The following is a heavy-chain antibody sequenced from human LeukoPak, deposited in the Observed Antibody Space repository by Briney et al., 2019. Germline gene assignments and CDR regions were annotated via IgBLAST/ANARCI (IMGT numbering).Heavy chain of an antibody. V-gene: IGHV4-59*01. CDR2: IYYSGST. J-gene: IGHJ5*02. D-gene: IGHD6-13*01. Sequence: SETLSLTCTVSGGSISSYYWSWIRQPPGKGLEWIGYIYYSGSTNYNPSLRSRVTISVDTSKNQFSLKLSSVTAADTAVYYCAVAAAGRWFDPWGQGILVTASS. CDR1: GGSISSYY. CDR3: AVAAAGRWFDP.